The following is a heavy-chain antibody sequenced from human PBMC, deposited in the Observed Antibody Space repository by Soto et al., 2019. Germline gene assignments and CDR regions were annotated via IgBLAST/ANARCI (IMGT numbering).Heavy chain of an antibody. CDR1: GGSISSYY. J-gene: IGHJ6*04. CDR2: IYYSGST. Sequence: SETLSLTCTVSGGSISSYYWSWIRQPPGKGLEWIGYIYYSGSTNYNPSLKSRVTISVDTSKNQFSLKLSSVTAADTAVYYCARDHYDMAPTDVWGKATTVTVSS. CDR3: ARDHYDMAPTDV. V-gene: IGHV4-59*12. D-gene: IGHD3-9*01.